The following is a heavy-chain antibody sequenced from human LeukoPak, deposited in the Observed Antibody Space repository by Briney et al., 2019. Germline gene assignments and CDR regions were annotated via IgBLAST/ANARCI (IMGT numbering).Heavy chain of an antibody. CDR3: VRDVDYAFDY. D-gene: IGHD4-17*01. J-gene: IGHJ4*02. V-gene: IGHV3-7*01. Sequence: PGGSLRLSCAASGFTFSNYWMGWVRQAPGKRLEWVANMNIDGSEKYYADSVKGRFSISRDNARNSVYLQMASLRVEDTAVYFCVRDVDYAFDYWGQGVLVIVSS. CDR1: GFTFSNYW. CDR2: MNIDGSEK.